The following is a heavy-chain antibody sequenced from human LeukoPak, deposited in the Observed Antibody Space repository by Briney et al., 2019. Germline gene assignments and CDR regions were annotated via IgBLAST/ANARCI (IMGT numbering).Heavy chain of an antibody. D-gene: IGHD6-13*01. CDR2: IYPGDSDT. J-gene: IGHJ6*03. Sequence: GESLKISCKGSGYSFTSYWIGWVRQMPGKGLEWMGIIYPGDSDTRYSPSFQGQVTISADKSISTAYLQWSSLKASDTAMYYCARHRRIAAAGTVIDYYYYMDVWGKGTTVTVSS. V-gene: IGHV5-51*01. CDR3: ARHRRIAAAGTVIDYYYYMDV. CDR1: GYSFTSYW.